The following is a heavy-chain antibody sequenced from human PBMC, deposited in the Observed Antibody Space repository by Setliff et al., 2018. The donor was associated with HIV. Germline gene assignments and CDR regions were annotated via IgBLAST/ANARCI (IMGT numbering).Heavy chain of an antibody. D-gene: IGHD3-3*01. Sequence: ATVQGLEWRXGIIPIFGTANYXQPFQGSVTITANXSPSTASLALRGLRAEDTAVYYCARPGTRWSFDYWGQGILVTVSS. V-gene: IGHV1-69*01. CDR3: ARPGTRWSFDY. J-gene: IGHJ4*02. CDR2: IIPIFGTA.